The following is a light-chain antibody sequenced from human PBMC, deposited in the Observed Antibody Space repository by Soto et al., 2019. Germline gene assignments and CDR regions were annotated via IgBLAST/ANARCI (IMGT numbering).Light chain of an antibody. J-gene: IGLJ3*02. CDR2: EVT. CDR3: FSCAGSSTWV. Sequence: QSALTQPASVSGSPGQSITISCTGTRSDVGSYNSIAWYQQHPGKAPRVMIFEVTKRPAGISNRFSGSKSGSTASLTISGLQAEDEADYFFFSCAGSSTWVFGGGTKVTVL. V-gene: IGLV2-23*02. CDR1: RSDVGSYNS.